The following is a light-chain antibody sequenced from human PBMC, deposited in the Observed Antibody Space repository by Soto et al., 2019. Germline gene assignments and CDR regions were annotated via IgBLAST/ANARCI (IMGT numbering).Light chain of an antibody. CDR2: GAS. J-gene: IGKJ1*01. CDR1: QSVSSSC. Sequence: EIVLTQSPGTLSLSPGERATLSCRASQSVSSSCLAWYQQKPVRAPRLLIYGASSRATGIPDRLSASGSGTDFPLTIRRLETEDFSVYYSQQYRSSPPWTFGPGPTVDI. CDR3: QQYRSSPPWT. V-gene: IGKV3-20*01.